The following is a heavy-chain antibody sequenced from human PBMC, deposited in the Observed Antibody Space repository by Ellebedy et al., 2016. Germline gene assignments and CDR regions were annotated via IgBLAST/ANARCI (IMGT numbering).Heavy chain of an antibody. CDR3: ATKPNGEYYFDY. J-gene: IGHJ4*02. CDR2: IHNSGLS. CDR1: GGSVSSVTYY. V-gene: IGHV4-31*03. D-gene: IGHD7-27*01. Sequence: SETLSLTCTVPGGSVSSVTYYWSWIRLHPGKGLEWIGYIHNSGLSYFNPSLKSRVTLSVDTSKNEFSLNLYSVTAADTAVYYCATKPNGEYYFDYWGQGTLVTVSS.